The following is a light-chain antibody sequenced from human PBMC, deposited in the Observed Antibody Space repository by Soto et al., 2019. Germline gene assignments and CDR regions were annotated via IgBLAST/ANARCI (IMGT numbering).Light chain of an antibody. CDR1: QTVNSRH. V-gene: IGKV3-20*01. J-gene: IGKJ2*01. CDR3: HQFDGSRPAFT. CDR2: GAS. Sequence: ESLLTQSPGTLSLSPGERATLSCRASQTVNSRHLNWYQHKPGQAPRLLIYGASIRAAGIPDRFSGSRSGADVSLTITRLEPEDSAVFYCHQFDGSRPAFTFGQGTKLEI.